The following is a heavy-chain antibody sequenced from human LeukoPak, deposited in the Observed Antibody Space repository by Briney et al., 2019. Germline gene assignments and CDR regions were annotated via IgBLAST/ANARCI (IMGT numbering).Heavy chain of an antibody. J-gene: IGHJ3*02. CDR1: GYSFTSYW. D-gene: IGHD2-21*02. CDR2: IYPGDSDT. Sequence: GESLKISCKGSGYSFTSYWIGWVRQMPGKGLEWMGIIYPGDSDTRYSPSFQGQVTISADKSISTAYLQWSSLKASDTAMYYCARRRAYCGGDCYDAFDIWGQGTMVTVSS. CDR3: ARRRAYCGGDCYDAFDI. V-gene: IGHV5-51*01.